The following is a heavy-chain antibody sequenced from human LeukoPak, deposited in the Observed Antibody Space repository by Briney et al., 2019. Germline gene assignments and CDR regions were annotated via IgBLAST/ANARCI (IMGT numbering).Heavy chain of an antibody. CDR2: VIPIFNSA. D-gene: IGHD4-11*01. Sequence: SVRVSCKIFGGTFSSLAFSWVRQAPGQGLEWMGRVIPIFNSAKYAPRFQDRVTITADTSTSTAYMALGSLRSEDTAVYYCASPTGFDVLDLWGQGTMVTVSS. V-gene: IGHV1-69*06. J-gene: IGHJ3*01. CDR1: GGTFSSLA. CDR3: ASPTGFDVLDL.